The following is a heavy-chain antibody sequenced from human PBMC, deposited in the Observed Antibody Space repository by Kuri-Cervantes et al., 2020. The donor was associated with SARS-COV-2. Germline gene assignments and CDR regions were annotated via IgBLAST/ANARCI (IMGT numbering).Heavy chain of an antibody. D-gene: IGHD6-19*01. J-gene: IGHJ3*02. CDR3: TTPASVAGTDDAFDI. Sequence: GGSRRLSVAASGLTFSDAWMSGVRQAPGKGLGGVGRIKSKSDGGTIDYAAPVKGRFTISRDDSKNTLYLEMNYLKAEDTALYYCTTPASVAGTDDAFDIWGQGTMVTVSS. CDR1: GLTFSDAW. V-gene: IGHV3-15*01. CDR2: IKSKSDGGTI.